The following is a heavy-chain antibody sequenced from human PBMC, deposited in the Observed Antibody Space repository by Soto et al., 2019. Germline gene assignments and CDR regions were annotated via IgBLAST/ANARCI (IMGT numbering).Heavy chain of an antibody. CDR1: GFDFSDHG. D-gene: IGHD3-3*01. CDR3: AKDEGRFLRNYFNYGIDV. V-gene: IGHV3-33*03. J-gene: IGHJ6*01. Sequence: PGGSXRLSCASSGFDFSDHGMHWVRQAPGEGLEWVTVISYDGTAKYYKESVKGRFTTSRDNSKKTLYLQIDSLRVEDTAVYYCAKDEGRFLRNYFNYGIDVWGLGTTVTVSS. CDR2: ISYDGTAK.